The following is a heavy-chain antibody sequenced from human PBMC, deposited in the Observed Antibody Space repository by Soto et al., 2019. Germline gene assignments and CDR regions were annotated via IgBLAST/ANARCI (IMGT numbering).Heavy chain of an antibody. D-gene: IGHD3-3*01. V-gene: IGHV3-49*04. CDR1: GFTFGDYA. CDR2: IRSKAYGGTT. Sequence: GGSLRLSCTASGFTFGDYAMSWVRQAPGKGLEWVGFIRSKAYGGTTEYAASVKGRFTISRDDSKSIAYLQMNSLKTEDTAVYYCTRDRGVRYYEFWSGYYAFDIWGQGTMVTVSS. CDR3: TRDRGVRYYEFWSGYYAFDI. J-gene: IGHJ3*02.